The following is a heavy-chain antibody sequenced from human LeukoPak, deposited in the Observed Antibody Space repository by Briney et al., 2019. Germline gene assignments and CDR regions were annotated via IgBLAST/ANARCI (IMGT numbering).Heavy chain of an antibody. CDR2: IYPGDADT. CDR1: GYSFTSYW. D-gene: IGHD3-3*01. Sequence: GESLKISCKGSGYSFTSYWSGWVRQMPGKGLEWMGIIYPGDADTRYSPSFQGQVNISADKSISTAYLQWSSLKASDTAMYYCARLEVRFLGYYFDYWGQGTLVTVSS. CDR3: ARLEVRFLGYYFDY. J-gene: IGHJ4*02. V-gene: IGHV5-51*01.